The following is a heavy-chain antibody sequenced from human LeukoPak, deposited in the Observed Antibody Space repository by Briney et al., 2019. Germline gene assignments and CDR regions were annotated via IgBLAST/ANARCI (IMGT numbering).Heavy chain of an antibody. V-gene: IGHV3-11*04. D-gene: IGHD4-17*01. J-gene: IGHJ6*03. Sequence: GGSLRLSCAASGFTFSDFYINWIRQAPGKGLEWVSYISRSRINISYADSVKGRFTISRDNAKSTLYLQMNSLRAEDTAVYFCAKGPPGDNREGNYYMDVWGKGTTVTVSS. CDR2: ISRSRINI. CDR1: GFTFSDFY. CDR3: AKGPPGDNREGNYYMDV.